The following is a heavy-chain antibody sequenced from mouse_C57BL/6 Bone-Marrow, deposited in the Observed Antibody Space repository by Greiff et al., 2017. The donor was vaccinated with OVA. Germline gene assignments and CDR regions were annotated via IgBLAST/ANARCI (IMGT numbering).Heavy chain of an antibody. D-gene: IGHD3-1*01. CDR3: ARPRAGSFAY. CDR1: GFTFSSYG. CDR2: ISSGGSYT. Sequence: EVHLVESGGDLVKPGGSLKLSCAASGFTFSSYGMSWVRQTPDKRLEWVATISSGGSYTYYPDSVKGRFTISRDNAKNTLYLQMSSLKSEDTAMYYCARPRAGSFAYWGQGTLVTVSA. J-gene: IGHJ3*01. V-gene: IGHV5-6*01.